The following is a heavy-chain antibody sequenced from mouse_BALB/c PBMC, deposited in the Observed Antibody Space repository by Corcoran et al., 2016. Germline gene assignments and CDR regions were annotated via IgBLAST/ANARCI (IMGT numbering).Heavy chain of an antibody. J-gene: IGHJ2*01. Sequence: QVTLKESGPGILQPSQTLSLTCSFSGFSLSTSGMGVSWIRQPSGKGLEWLAHIYWDDDKRYNPSLKSRLTISKDTSRNQVFLKITSVDTADTATYYCARSYDYDYFDYWGQRTTLTVSS. CDR3: ARSYDYDYFDY. CDR2: IYWDDDK. CDR1: GFSLSTSGMG. V-gene: IGHV8-12*01. D-gene: IGHD2-4*01.